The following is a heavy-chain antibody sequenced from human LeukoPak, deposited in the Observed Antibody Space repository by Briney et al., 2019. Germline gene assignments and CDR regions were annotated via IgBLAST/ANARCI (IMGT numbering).Heavy chain of an antibody. CDR1: GGSISSYY. CDR3: ARSGMVRGVSMDV. Sequence: SETLSLTCTVSGGSISSYYWSWIRQPPGKGLEWIGYIYYSGSTNYDPSLKSRVTISVDTSKNLFSLKLSSVTAADTAVYYCARSGMVRGVSMDVWGQGTTVTVSS. CDR2: IYYSGST. J-gene: IGHJ6*02. V-gene: IGHV4-59*01. D-gene: IGHD3-10*01.